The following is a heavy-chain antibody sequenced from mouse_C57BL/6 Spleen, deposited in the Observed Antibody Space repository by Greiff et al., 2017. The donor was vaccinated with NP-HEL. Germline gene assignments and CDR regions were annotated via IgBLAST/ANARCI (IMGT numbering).Heavy chain of an antibody. D-gene: IGHD1-1*01. Sequence: EVKLMESGPELVKPGASVKIPCKASGYTFTDYNMDWVKQSHGKSLEWIGDINPNNGGTIYNQKFKGKATLTVDKASSTAYMELRSLTSEDTAVYYCARSPEYYGSSVPVWGTGTTVTVSS. J-gene: IGHJ1*03. CDR3: ARSPEYYGSSVPV. V-gene: IGHV1-18*01. CDR2: INPNNGGT. CDR1: GYTFTDYN.